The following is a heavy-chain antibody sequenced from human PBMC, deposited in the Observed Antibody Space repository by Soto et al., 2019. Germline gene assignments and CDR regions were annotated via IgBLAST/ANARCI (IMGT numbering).Heavy chain of an antibody. CDR3: ATDQGSKKYYYYGMDV. J-gene: IGHJ6*04. V-gene: IGHV3-7*01. CDR2: IKQDGSEK. D-gene: IGHD2-2*01. Sequence: GGSLRLSCAASGFTFSSYWMSWVRQAPGKGLEWVANIKQDGSEKYYVDSVKGRFTISRDNAKNSLYLQMNSLSAEDTAVYYCATDQGSKKYYYYGMDVWGKGTTVTVS. CDR1: GFTFSSYW.